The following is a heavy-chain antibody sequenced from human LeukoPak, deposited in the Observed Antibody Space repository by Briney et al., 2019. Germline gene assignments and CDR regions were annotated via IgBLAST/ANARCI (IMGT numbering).Heavy chain of an antibody. D-gene: IGHD5-12*01. CDR1: GFTFTTYG. V-gene: IGHV3-23*01. CDR2: IGGSGTRT. Sequence: GGSLRLSCSASGFTFTTYGMNWVRQAPGKGLEWVSGIGGSGTRTYYADSVKGRFTISRDNAKNSLYLQMNSLRAEDTAVYYCAKGGGYEAQYYYYYLDVWGKGPRSPSP. J-gene: IGHJ6*03. CDR3: AKGGGYEAQYYYYYLDV.